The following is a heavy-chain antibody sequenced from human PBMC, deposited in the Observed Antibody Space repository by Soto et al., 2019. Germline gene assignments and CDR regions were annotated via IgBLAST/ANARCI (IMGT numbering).Heavy chain of an antibody. CDR1: GGIFSTYA. J-gene: IGHJ4*02. V-gene: IGHV1-69*01. CDR2: IIPLFGTP. Sequence: QVQLVQSGAEVKKPGSSVKVSCKGSGGIFSTYAISWLRQAPGQGLEWMGGIIPLFGTPNYAQRFQGRVTITADESTSTAYMELSRPRSEDTAVYYCPRDRNDYGSGNYNNRIDFWGQGTLFTVSS. CDR3: PRDRNDYGSGNYNNRIDF. D-gene: IGHD3-10*01.